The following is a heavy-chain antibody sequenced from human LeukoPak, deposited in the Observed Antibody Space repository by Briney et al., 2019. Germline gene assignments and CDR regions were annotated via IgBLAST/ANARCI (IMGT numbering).Heavy chain of an antibody. CDR2: IKQDGSEK. J-gene: IGHJ3*02. V-gene: IGHV3-7*01. D-gene: IGHD3-10*01. Sequence: GGSLRLSCAASGFTFSSYSMNWVRQAPGKGLEWVANIKQDGSEKYYVDSVKGRFTISRDNAKNSLYLQMNSLRAEDTAVYYCARVWVELNAFDIWGQGTMVTVSS. CDR3: ARVWVELNAFDI. CDR1: GFTFSSYS.